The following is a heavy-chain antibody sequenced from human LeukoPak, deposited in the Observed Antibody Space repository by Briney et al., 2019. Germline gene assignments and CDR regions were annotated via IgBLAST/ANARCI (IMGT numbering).Heavy chain of an antibody. Sequence: GGSLRLSCAASGFTFSSYGMHWVRQAPGKGLEWAAVIWYDGSNKYYADSVKGRFTISRDNSKNTLYLQMNSLRAEDTAVYYCAKSMEMATIRGSDYWGQGTLVTVSS. CDR3: AKSMEMATIRGSDY. CDR1: GFTFSSYG. V-gene: IGHV3-33*06. CDR2: IWYDGSNK. J-gene: IGHJ4*02. D-gene: IGHD5-24*01.